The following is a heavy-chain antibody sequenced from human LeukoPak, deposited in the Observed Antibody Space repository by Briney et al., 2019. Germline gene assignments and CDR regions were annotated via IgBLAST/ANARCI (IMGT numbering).Heavy chain of an antibody. CDR1: GGSFSGYY. CDR2: INHSGST. V-gene: IGHV4-34*01. Sequence: SETLSLSCAVDGGSFSGYYWSLIRQPPGKRVEWIGEINHSGSTNYNPSLKSRVTISVDTSKNQFSLKLSSVTAADTAVYYCARGARDIVVVPAAKPWLDPWGQGTLVTVSS. D-gene: IGHD2-2*01. J-gene: IGHJ5*02. CDR3: ARGARDIVVVPAAKPWLDP.